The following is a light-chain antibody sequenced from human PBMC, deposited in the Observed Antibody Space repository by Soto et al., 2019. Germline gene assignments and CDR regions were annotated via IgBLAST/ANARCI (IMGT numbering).Light chain of an antibody. CDR1: QGISSY. CDR3: QQLNSYPLT. J-gene: IGKJ4*01. Sequence: HLTPSPSSLSASVGDRVTITCWASQGISSYLAWYQQKPGKAPKLLIYAASTLQSGVPSRFSGSGSGTDFTLTISSLQPEDFATYYCQQLNSYPLTFGGGTKVDIK. CDR2: AAS. V-gene: IGKV1-9*01.